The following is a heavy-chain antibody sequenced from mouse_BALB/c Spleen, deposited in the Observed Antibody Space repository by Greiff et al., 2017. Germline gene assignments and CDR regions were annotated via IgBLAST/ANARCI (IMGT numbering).Heavy chain of an antibody. CDR1: GFSLTSYG. D-gene: IGHD3-1*01. J-gene: IGHJ4*01. CDR3: AKGGYGYYAMDY. Sequence: QVQLKESGPSLVQPSQSLSITCTVSGFSLTSYGVHWVRQSPGKGLEWLGVIWRGGSTDYNAAFMSRLSITKDNSKSQVFFKMNSLQADDTAIYYCAKGGYGYYAMDYWGQGTSVTVSS. CDR2: IWRGGST. V-gene: IGHV2-5-1*01.